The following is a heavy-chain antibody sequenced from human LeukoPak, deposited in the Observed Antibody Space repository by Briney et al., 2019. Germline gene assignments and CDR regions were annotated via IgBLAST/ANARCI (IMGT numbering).Heavy chain of an antibody. Sequence: PSETLSLTCAVYGGSFSGYYWSWICQPPGKGLEWIGEINHSGSTNYNPSLKSRVTISVDTSKNQFSLKLSSVTAADTAVYYCARKVPSDYDSSGYSHYGMDVWGQGTTVTVSS. CDR3: ARKVPSDYDSSGYSHYGMDV. D-gene: IGHD3-22*01. CDR2: INHSGST. V-gene: IGHV4-34*01. J-gene: IGHJ6*02. CDR1: GGSFSGYY.